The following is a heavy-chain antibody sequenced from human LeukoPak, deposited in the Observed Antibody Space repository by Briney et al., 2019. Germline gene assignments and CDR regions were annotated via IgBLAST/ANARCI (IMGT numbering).Heavy chain of an antibody. CDR2: IYYSGST. J-gene: IGHJ6*02. Sequence: PSETLSLTCTVSGGSISSYYWGWIRQPPGKGLEWIGSIYYSGSTYYNPSLKSRVTISVDTSKNQFSLKLSSVTAADTAVYYCARDRRQWLVGDYSSYGMDVWGQGTTVTVSS. CDR3: ARDRRQWLVGDYSSYGMDV. CDR1: GGSISSYY. D-gene: IGHD6-19*01. V-gene: IGHV4-39*07.